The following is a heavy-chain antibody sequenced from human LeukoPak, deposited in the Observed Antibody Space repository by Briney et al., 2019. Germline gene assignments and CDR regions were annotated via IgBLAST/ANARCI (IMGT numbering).Heavy chain of an antibody. V-gene: IGHV4-4*07. CDR3: ARVNYYDSSGYPSYYFDY. CDR2: IYTSGST. D-gene: IGHD3-22*01. J-gene: IGHJ4*02. Sequence: SETLSLTCTVSGGSISSYYWSWIRQPAGKGLEWIGRIYTSGSTNYNPSLKSRVTMSVDTSKNQFSLKLSSVTAADTAVYYCARVNYYDSSGYPSYYFDYWGQGTLVTVSS. CDR1: GGSISSYY.